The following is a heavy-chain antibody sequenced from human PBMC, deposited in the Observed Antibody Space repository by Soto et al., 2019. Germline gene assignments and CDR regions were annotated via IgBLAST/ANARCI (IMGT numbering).Heavy chain of an antibody. D-gene: IGHD3-3*01. CDR2: IIPIFGTA. Sequence: QVQLVQSGAEVKKPGSSVKVSCKASGGTFSSYAISWVRQAPGQGLEWMGGIIPIFGTANYAQKFQGRVTITADESTSTAYMELSSLRSEETAVYYCAGEARDYDFWSGYYSRWGQGTLVTVSS. CDR1: GGTFSSYA. J-gene: IGHJ4*02. V-gene: IGHV1-69*01. CDR3: AGEARDYDFWSGYYSR.